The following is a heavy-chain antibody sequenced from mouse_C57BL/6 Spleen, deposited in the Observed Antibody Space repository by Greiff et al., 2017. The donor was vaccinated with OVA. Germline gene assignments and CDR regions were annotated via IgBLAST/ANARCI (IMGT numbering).Heavy chain of an antibody. CDR1: GFTFSDYG. J-gene: IGHJ4*01. Sequence: EVQLVESGGGLVKPGGSLILSCAASGFTFSDYGMHWVRQAPGKGLEWVAYISSGSSTIYYADTVKGRFTISRDNAKNTLFLQMTSLRSEDTALYDCARCSGSVYYSMDYWGQGTSVTVSS. V-gene: IGHV5-17*01. CDR2: ISSGSSTI. D-gene: IGHD1-1*01. CDR3: ARCSGSVYYSMDY.